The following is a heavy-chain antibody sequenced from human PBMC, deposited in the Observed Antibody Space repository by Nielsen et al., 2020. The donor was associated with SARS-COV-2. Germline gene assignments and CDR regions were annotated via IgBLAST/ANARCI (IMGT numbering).Heavy chain of an antibody. CDR2: IRSKAYNGET. CDR1: GFHFGDHG. Sequence: GESLKISCPGSGFHFGDHGMSWFRQAPGKGMEWVGFIRSKAYNGETEYAASVKGRFTLSRDDSKSIASLQRNSLKTEDTAMYYCTRVVGYHDFWSGYYYYYYMDVWGKGTTVTVSS. J-gene: IGHJ6*03. CDR3: TRVVGYHDFWSGYYYYYYMDV. D-gene: IGHD3-3*01. V-gene: IGHV3-49*03.